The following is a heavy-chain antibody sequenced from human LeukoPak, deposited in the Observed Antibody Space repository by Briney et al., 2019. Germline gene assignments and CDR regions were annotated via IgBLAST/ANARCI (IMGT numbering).Heavy chain of an antibody. V-gene: IGHV4-39*01. J-gene: IGHJ4*02. CDR2: IYSSGST. CDR3: AKSGGYGLIDY. CDR1: GGSISSSSYY. Sequence: SETLSLTCTVSGGSISSSSYYWGWIRQPPWKGLEWIGNIYSSGSTYYNASLQSRVTISIDTSKNQFSLRLNSVTAADTAMYYCAKSGGYGLIDYWGQGTRVTVSS. D-gene: IGHD1-26*01.